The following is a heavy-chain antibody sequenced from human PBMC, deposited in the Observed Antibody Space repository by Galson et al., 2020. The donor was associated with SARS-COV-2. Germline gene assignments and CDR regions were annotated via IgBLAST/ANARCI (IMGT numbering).Heavy chain of an antibody. CDR2: IYYSGAT. D-gene: IGHD4-17*01. CDR3: ALAVEDYAAPRGHCNL. Sequence: ASETLSLTCTVSGGSINRGAYYWTWIRQHPGKGLEWIGYIYYSGATRDNPSLKSRLSMSLDTSANPFSLRLTSVTAADTAVYYCALAVEDYAAPRGHCNLWGRGNLVTVS. V-gene: IGHV4-31*03. J-gene: IGHJ2*01. CDR1: GGSINRGAYY.